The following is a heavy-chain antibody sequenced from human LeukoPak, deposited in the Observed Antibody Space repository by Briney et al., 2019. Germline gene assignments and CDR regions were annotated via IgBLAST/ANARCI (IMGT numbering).Heavy chain of an antibody. CDR2: IYSGGST. CDR1: GFAFSTHA. V-gene: IGHV3-66*01. CDR3: ARPGSGGIDAFDI. J-gene: IGHJ3*02. Sequence: QPGGSLRLSCQASGFAFSTHAMSWVRQAAGKGLEWVSVIYSGGSTYYADSVKGRFTISRDNSKNTLYLQMNSLRAEDTAVYYCARPGSGGIDAFDIWGQGTMVTVSS. D-gene: IGHD3-10*01.